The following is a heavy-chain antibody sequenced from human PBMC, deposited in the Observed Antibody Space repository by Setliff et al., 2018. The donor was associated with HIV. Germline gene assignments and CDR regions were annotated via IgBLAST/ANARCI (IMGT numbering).Heavy chain of an antibody. Sequence: GGSLRLSCAASGFTFSSYWMHWVRQAPGKGLVWVFGMNTDGSSTRYADSVKGRFTISRDNAKNSLYLQMNSLRAEDTAVYYCARTGHYYYYYMDVWGKGTTVTVSS. V-gene: IGHV3-74*01. CDR1: GFTFSSYW. CDR2: MNTDGSST. CDR3: ARTGHYYYYYMDV. J-gene: IGHJ6*03.